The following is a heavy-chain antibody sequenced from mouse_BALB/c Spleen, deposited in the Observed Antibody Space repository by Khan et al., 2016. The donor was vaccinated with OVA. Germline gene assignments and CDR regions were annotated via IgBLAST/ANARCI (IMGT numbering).Heavy chain of an antibody. D-gene: IGHD2-14*01. CDR3: ARGGAAFYRNDGGAMEY. V-gene: IGHV9-4*02. CDR1: GYTFTTAG. CDR2: INTHSGVP. Sequence: QIQLVQSGPELKKPGETVRISCKASGYTFTTAGMQWVQKMPGKGLKWIGWINTHSGVPKYAEDFKGRFAFSLETSANTAYLQITNLKNEDTATHCCARGGAAFYRNDGGAMEYWGQGTSVTVSS. J-gene: IGHJ4*01.